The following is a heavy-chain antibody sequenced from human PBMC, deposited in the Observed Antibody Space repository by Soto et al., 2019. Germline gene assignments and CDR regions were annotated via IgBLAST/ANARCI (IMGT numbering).Heavy chain of an antibody. CDR2: IIPILGTA. CDR3: AGFVSGDDGSWFDP. Sequence: QVQLVQSGAEVKKPGSSVKVSCKASGGTFSSYAISWVRQAPGQGLEWMGGIIPILGTANYAQKFQGRVTXXAXEXMSTAYMELSSLRSEDTAVYYCAGFVSGDDGSWFDPWGQGTLVAVSS. CDR1: GGTFSSYA. J-gene: IGHJ5*02. V-gene: IGHV1-69*12. D-gene: IGHD4-17*01.